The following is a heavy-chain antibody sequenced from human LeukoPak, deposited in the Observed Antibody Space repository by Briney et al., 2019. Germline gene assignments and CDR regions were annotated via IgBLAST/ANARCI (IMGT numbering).Heavy chain of an antibody. J-gene: IGHJ4*02. CDR1: GGSISSYY. V-gene: IGHV4-59*01. Sequence: TSETLSLTCTVSGGSISSYYWSWIRQPPGKGLEWIGYIYYSGSTNYNPSLKSRVTISVDTSKNQFSLKLSSVTAADTAVYYCARAEITMVRGVITTLYDYWGQGTLVTVSS. D-gene: IGHD3-10*01. CDR2: IYYSGST. CDR3: ARAEITMVRGVITTLYDY.